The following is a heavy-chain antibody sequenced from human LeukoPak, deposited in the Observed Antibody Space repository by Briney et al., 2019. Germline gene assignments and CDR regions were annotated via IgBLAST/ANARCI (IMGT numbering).Heavy chain of an antibody. Sequence: GRSLRLSCAASGFTFSSYAMHWVRQAPGKGLEWVAVISYDGSNKYYADSVKGRFTISRDNSKNTLYLRMNSLRAEDTAVYYCAREWELTEFDYWGQGTLVTVSS. CDR3: AREWELTEFDY. CDR2: ISYDGSNK. D-gene: IGHD1-26*01. J-gene: IGHJ4*02. CDR1: GFTFSSYA. V-gene: IGHV3-30-3*01.